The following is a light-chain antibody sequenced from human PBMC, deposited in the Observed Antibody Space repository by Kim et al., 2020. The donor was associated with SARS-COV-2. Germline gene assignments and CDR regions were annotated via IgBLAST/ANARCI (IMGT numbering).Light chain of an antibody. Sequence: SSELTQDPAVSVALGQTVRITCQGDSLRSYYATWYQQKPRQAPVLVIYGRNNRPPGIPDRFSGSTSGNTASLTISGAQAEDEADFYCQSRNSGGNVVFGGGTKLTVL. J-gene: IGLJ2*01. CDR1: SLRSYY. CDR2: GRN. V-gene: IGLV3-19*01. CDR3: QSRNSGGNVV.